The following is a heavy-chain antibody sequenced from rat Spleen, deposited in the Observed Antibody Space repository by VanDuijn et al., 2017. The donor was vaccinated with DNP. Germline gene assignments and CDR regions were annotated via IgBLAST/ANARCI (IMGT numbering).Heavy chain of an antibody. J-gene: IGHJ2*01. CDR2: NNTDGGST. Sequence: EVQLVETGGGLVQPGRSLKLSCAASGFTFSRYWMYWIRQAPGKGLEWVASNNTDGGSTYYLESVKGRFTISRNNAENTVYLQMNSLRSEDTATYYCAKGGDYGGFDYWGQGVMVRVSS. CDR1: GFTFSRYW. CDR3: AKGGDYGGFDY. V-gene: IGHV5-58*01. D-gene: IGHD1-11*01.